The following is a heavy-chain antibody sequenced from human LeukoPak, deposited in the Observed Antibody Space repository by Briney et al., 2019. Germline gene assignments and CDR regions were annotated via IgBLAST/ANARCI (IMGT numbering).Heavy chain of an antibody. CDR2: IYYSGST. J-gene: IGHJ5*02. CDR1: GGSISSYY. Sequence: SETLSLTCTVSGGSISSYYWSWIRQPPGKGLEWIGYIYYSGSTNYNPSLKSRVTISVDTSKNQFSLKLSSVTAADTAVYYCARAYCTNGVCYKWENWFDPWGQGTLVTVSS. D-gene: IGHD2-8*01. CDR3: ARAYCTNGVCYKWENWFDP. V-gene: IGHV4-59*01.